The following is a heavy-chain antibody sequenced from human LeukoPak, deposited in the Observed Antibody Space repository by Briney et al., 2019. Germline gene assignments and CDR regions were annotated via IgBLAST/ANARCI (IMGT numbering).Heavy chain of an antibody. J-gene: IGHJ3*02. D-gene: IGHD3-3*01. V-gene: IGHV1-69*13. CDR2: IIPIFGTA. Sequence: GASVKVSCKASGGTFSSYAISWVRQAPGQGLEWMGGIIPIFGTANYAQKFQGRVTITADESTSTAYMELSSLRSEDTAVYYCARDPSALATIFGFDIWGQGTMVTVSS. CDR1: GGTFSSYA. CDR3: ARDPSALATIFGFDI.